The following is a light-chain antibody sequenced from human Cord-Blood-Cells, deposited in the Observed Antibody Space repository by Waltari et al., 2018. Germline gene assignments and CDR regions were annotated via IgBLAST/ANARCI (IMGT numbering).Light chain of an antibody. CDR3: SSYTSSSTWV. V-gene: IGLV2-14*01. J-gene: IGLJ3*02. CDR1: SSAVGGLNF. CDR2: DVR. Sequence: SALTQPASVSGSPGQPFTISCTGTSSAVGGLNFVSLYQQHPGNAPKHRIYDVRNGPSGVSNRLSGSNSGNTASLTISGLQAEDEADYYCSSYTSSSTWVFGGGTKRTVL.